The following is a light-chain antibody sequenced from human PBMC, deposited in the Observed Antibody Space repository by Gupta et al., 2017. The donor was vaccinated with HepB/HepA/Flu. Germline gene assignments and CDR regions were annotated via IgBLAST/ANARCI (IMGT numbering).Light chain of an antibody. CDR1: QSISSY. CDR3: QQSYSTPWLT. V-gene: IGKV1-39*01. CDR2: AAS. Sequence: QMTQSPSSLSASVGDRVTITCRASQSISSYLNWYQQKPGKAPKLLIYAASSLQSGVPSRFSGSGSGTDFTLTISSLQPEDFATYYCQQSYSTPWLTFGGGTKVEIK. J-gene: IGKJ4*01.